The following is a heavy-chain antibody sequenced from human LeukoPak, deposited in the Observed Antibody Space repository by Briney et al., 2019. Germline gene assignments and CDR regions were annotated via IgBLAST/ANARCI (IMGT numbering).Heavy chain of an antibody. CDR3: ARGRVSKH. J-gene: IGHJ4*02. Sequence: PGGSLRLSCAASGFTFSSYGMHWVRQAPGKGLEWVAFIRFDGSNKYYADSAKGRFTIPRDNAKNSLYLQMNSLRAEDTAVYYCARGRVSKHWGQGTLVTVSS. CDR1: GFTFSSYG. V-gene: IGHV3-30*02. CDR2: IRFDGSNK.